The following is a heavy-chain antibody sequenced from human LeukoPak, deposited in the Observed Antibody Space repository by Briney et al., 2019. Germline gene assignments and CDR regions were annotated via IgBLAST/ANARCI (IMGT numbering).Heavy chain of an antibody. V-gene: IGHV4-59*12. CDR3: ARAASGDCFDY. J-gene: IGHJ4*02. CDR2: IYYSGST. D-gene: IGHD7-27*01. CDR1: GGSISSYY. Sequence: SETLSLTCTVSGGSISSYYWSWIRQPPVKGVEWIGYIYYSGSTNYNPSLKSRVTISVDTSKNQFSLKLSSVTAADTAVYYCARAASGDCFDYWGQGTLVTVSS.